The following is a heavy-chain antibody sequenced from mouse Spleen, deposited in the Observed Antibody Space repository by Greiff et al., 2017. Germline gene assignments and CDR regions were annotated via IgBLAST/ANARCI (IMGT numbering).Heavy chain of an antibody. CDR1: GFNIKDYY. J-gene: IGHJ2*01. Sequence: EVQVVESGAGLVRPGASVKLSCKASGFNIKDYYMHWVKQRPEQGLEWIGWIDPENGNTRYDPKFQGKARITADTSSNTAYLQLSSLTSEDTAVYYCARSRGYYWYFDYWGQGTTLTVSS. CDR3: ARSRGYYWYFDY. CDR2: IDPENGNT. V-gene: IGHV14-1*02. D-gene: IGHD2-3*01.